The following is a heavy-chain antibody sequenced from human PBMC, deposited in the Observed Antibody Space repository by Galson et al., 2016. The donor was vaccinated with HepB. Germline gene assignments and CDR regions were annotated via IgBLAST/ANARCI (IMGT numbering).Heavy chain of an antibody. D-gene: IGHD3-22*01. CDR3: ARLMGFDSSGL. J-gene: IGHJ4*02. Sequence: SETLSLTCSVSGSSIRNRSFYWGWIRQPPGKGLEWIGSVYYDGRTYNNPSLKSRLTMSIDTSKNQFSLELNSVTAADTAVYYWARLMGFDSSGLWGQGTLVIVS. CDR2: VYYDGRT. CDR1: GSSIRNRSFY. V-gene: IGHV4-39*01.